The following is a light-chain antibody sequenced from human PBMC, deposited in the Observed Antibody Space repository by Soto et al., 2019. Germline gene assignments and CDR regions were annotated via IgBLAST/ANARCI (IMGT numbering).Light chain of an antibody. CDR3: RQALQTHR. V-gene: IGKV2-28*01. Sequence: DIVMTQSPLSLPVTPGEPASISCRSSQSLLHSNGYNYLDWYLQKPGQSPRLLSDLGSYRASRVPESSGGSGSGTDFTPKISRVEAQDVGVYFCRQALQTHRFGGGTKLEI. CDR1: QSLLHSNGYNY. CDR2: LGS. J-gene: IGKJ4*02.